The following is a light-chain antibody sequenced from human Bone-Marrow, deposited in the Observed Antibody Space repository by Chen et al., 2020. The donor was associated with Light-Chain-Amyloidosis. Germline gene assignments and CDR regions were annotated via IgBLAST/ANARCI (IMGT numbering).Light chain of an antibody. CDR3: GSYTITNTLV. J-gene: IGLJ1*01. CDR1: SSDVGGDNH. V-gene: IGLV2-14*01. Sequence: QSALTQPASVSGSLGQSITISGTGTSSDVGGDNHVSWYQQHPDKAPILIIYEVTNRPSWVPDCFSGSKSDNTASLTISGLQTEDEADYFCGSYTITNTLVFGSGTRVTVL. CDR2: EVT.